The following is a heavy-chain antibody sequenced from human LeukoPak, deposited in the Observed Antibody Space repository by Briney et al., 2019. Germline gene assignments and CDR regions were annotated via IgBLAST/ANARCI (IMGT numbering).Heavy chain of an antibody. Sequence: GGSLRLSYAASGFTFSSYWMHWVRQAPGKGLVWVSRINTDGSSTTCADSVQGRFPFSRDNAKNTLILQMNSLRTEDTAVYYCARGEYGSAWPNIDYWGQGTLVTVSS. CDR2: INTDGSST. CDR3: ARGEYGSAWPNIDY. V-gene: IGHV3-74*01. CDR1: GFTFSSYW. D-gene: IGHD6-19*01. J-gene: IGHJ4*02.